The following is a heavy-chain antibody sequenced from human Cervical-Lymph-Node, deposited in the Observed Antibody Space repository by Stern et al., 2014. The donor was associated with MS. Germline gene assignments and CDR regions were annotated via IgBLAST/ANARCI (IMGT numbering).Heavy chain of an antibody. Sequence: QVQLVQSGAEVKKPGASVRVSCKASGYTFTAYAITWVRQAPGQGLEWMGWISVYNGKTNYAQKMQGRVTMTTDTSTSTAYMDLRGLRSDDTDVYYGSRGPYSSSWYPDYSDCWGQGTLVTVSS. CDR3: SRGPYSSSWYPDYSDC. CDR2: ISVYNGKT. J-gene: IGHJ4*02. V-gene: IGHV1-18*01. CDR1: GYTFTAYA. D-gene: IGHD6-13*01.